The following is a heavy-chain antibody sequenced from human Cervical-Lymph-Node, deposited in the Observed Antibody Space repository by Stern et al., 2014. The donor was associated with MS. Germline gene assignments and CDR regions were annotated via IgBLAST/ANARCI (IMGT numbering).Heavy chain of an antibody. Sequence: VQLVESGAEVKKPGSSVKVSCKASGGTFSSHAISWVRQARGQGLEWMGGIIPMLDSANLAQKFQGRVTITADESTSTAYMELSSLISEDTAVYYCAREADSGTSYYYHGMGVWGQGTTVTVSS. CDR2: IIPMLDSA. CDR1: GGTFSSHA. J-gene: IGHJ6*02. D-gene: IGHD3-10*01. V-gene: IGHV1-69*01. CDR3: AREADSGTSYYYHGMGV.